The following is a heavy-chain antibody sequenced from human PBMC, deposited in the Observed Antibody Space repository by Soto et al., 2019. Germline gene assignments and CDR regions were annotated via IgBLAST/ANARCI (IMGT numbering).Heavy chain of an antibody. CDR2: ISGSGVGT. CDR3: AKCMTTVTTFPFDI. CDR1: GFTFSSYA. Sequence: EVQLLESGGGLVQPGGSLRLSCAASGFTFSSYAMSWVRQAPGKGLEWVSAISGSGVGTYYADSVKGRFTISRDKSXNSLYLQMNSLRAEDTAGYYCAKCMTTVTTFPFDILGQGTMVSVSS. J-gene: IGHJ3*02. D-gene: IGHD4-17*01. V-gene: IGHV3-23*01.